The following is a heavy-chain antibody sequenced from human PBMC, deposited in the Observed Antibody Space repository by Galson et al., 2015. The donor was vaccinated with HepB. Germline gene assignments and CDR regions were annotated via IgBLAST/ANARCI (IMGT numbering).Heavy chain of an antibody. Sequence: SVKVSCKASGGTFSSYTISWVRQAPGQGLEWMGRIIPILGIANYAQKFQGRVTITADKSTSTAYMELSSLRSEDTAVYYCASMKLERDSEMKYWGQGTLVTVSS. CDR2: IIPILGIA. CDR1: GGTFSSYT. CDR3: ASMKLERDSEMKY. J-gene: IGHJ4*02. V-gene: IGHV1-69*02. D-gene: IGHD1-1*01.